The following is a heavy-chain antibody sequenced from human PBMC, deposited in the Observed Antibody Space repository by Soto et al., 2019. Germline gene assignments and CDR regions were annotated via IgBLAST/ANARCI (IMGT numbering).Heavy chain of an antibody. J-gene: IGHJ3*02. CDR1: GYTFTDYY. CDR3: ARGLDTAMGPDAFDI. V-gene: IGHV1-2*04. Sequence: QVQLVQSGAEVKKPGASVKVSCKASGYTFTDYYMHWVRQAPGQGLEWMGWINPNSGGTNYAQKFQGWVTMTRDTSISTAYMELSRLRSDDTAVYYCARGLDTAMGPDAFDIWGQGTMVTVSS. CDR2: INPNSGGT. D-gene: IGHD5-18*01.